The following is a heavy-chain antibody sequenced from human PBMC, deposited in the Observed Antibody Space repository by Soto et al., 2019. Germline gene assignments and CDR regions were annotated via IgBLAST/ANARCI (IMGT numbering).Heavy chain of an antibody. CDR2: IWYDGSNK. CDR1: GFTFSSYG. V-gene: IGHV3-33*01. Sequence: QVQLVESGGGVVQPGRSLRLSCAASGFTFSSYGMHWVRQAPGKGLEWVAVIWYDGSNKYYADSVKGRFTISRDNSKNTLYLQMNSLRAEDTAVYYCARELSGSYYGYWGQGTLVTVSS. J-gene: IGHJ4*02. CDR3: ARELSGSYYGY. D-gene: IGHD1-26*01.